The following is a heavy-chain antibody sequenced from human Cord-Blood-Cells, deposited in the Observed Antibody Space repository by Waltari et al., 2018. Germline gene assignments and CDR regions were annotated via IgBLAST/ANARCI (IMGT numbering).Heavy chain of an antibody. CDR1: GGSISSSSSY. D-gene: IGHD6-13*01. CDR3: ARASSSWYYFDY. V-gene: IGHV4-39*01. Sequence: QLQLQASGPGLVKPSETLSLTCTVSGGSISSSSSYRGWTRQPPGKGLEWIGSIYYSGSTYYNPSLKSRVTISVDTSKNQFSLKLSSVTAADTAVYYCARASSSWYYFDYWGQGTLVTVSS. J-gene: IGHJ4*02. CDR2: IYYSGST.